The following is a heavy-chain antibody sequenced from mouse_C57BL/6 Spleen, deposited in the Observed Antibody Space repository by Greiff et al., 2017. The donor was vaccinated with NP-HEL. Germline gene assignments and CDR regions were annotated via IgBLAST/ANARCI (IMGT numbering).Heavy chain of an antibody. J-gene: IGHJ2*01. CDR1: GFTFSSYA. V-gene: IGHV5-4*01. CDR3: ARDGSIDSSGYDY. CDR2: ISDGGSYT. D-gene: IGHD3-2*02. Sequence: EVMLVESGGGLVKPGGSLKLSCAASGFTFSSYAMSWVRQTPEKRLEWVATISDGGSYTYYPDNVKGRFTISRDNAKNNLYLQMSHLKSEDTAMYYCARDGSIDSSGYDYWGQGTTLTVSS.